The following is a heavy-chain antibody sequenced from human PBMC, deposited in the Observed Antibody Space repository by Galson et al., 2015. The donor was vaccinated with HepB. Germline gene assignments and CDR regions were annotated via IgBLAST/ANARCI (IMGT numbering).Heavy chain of an antibody. V-gene: IGHV4-39*01. CDR2: ISYSGST. J-gene: IGHJ5*02. Sequence: SETLSLTCTVSGGSISSSFYYWGWIRQPPGKGLEWIGSISYSGSTYNNPSLKRRVTISVDTSKNQFSLKLSSVTAADTAVYYCARGGVVAATLNWFDPWGQGTLVTVSS. CDR3: ARGGVVAATLNWFDP. CDR1: GGSISSSFYY. D-gene: IGHD2-15*01.